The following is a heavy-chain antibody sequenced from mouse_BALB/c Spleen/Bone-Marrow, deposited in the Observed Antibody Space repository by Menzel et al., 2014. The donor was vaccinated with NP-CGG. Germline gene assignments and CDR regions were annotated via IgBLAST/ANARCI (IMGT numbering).Heavy chain of an antibody. CDR1: GFTLSSFG. CDR3: ARLDVGGY. Sequence: EVKVVDSGGGLVQPGGSRKLSCAASGFTLSSFGMHWVRQAPEKGLEWVAYISDGSSTIYYADTVKGRFTIFRDNPKNTLFLQMTGLRSEDTAMYYCARLDVGGYWGQGTTLTVSS. V-gene: IGHV5-17*02. J-gene: IGHJ2*01. CDR2: ISDGSSTI.